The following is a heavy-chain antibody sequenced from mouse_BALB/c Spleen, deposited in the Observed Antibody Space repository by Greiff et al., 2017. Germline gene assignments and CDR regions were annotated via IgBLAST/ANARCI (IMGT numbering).Heavy chain of an antibody. J-gene: IGHJ4*01. CDR3: ARNYYGSSYEYYYAMDY. CDR1: GYSITSDYA. Sequence: EVQLQQSGPGLVKPSQSLSLTCTVTGYSITSDYAWNWIRQFPGNKLEWMGYISYSGSTSYNPSLKSRISITRDTSKNQFFLQLNSVTTEDTATYYCARNYYGSSYEYYYAMDYWGQGTSVTVSS. D-gene: IGHD1-1*01. CDR2: ISYSGST. V-gene: IGHV3-2*02.